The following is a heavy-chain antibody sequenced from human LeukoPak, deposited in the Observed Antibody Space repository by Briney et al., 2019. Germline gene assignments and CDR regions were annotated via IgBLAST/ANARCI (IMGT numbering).Heavy chain of an antibody. D-gene: IGHD4-17*01. J-gene: IGHJ4*02. Sequence: GESLKISCKGSGYSFIDYWIGWVRQMPGKGLEWMGIIYPGDSATKYSPSFQGQVTISAAKSINTAYLQWSSLKASDTAMYYCARGYGDFRVEGRYFHSWGQGTLVTVSS. CDR2: IYPGDSAT. CDR1: GYSFIDYW. CDR3: ARGYGDFRVEGRYFHS. V-gene: IGHV5-51*01.